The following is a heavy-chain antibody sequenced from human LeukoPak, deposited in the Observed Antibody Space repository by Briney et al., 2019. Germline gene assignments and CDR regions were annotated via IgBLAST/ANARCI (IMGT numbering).Heavy chain of an antibody. D-gene: IGHD2-15*01. V-gene: IGHV4-34*01. CDR3: ARRGMRWSPTASRAFDI. Sequence: SETLSLTCAVYGGSFSGYYWSWIRQPPGKGLEWIGEINHSGSTNYNPSLKSRVTISVDTSKNQFSLKLSSVTAADTAVYYCARRGMRWSPTASRAFDIWGQGTMVTVSS. CDR2: INHSGST. CDR1: GGSFSGYY. J-gene: IGHJ3*02.